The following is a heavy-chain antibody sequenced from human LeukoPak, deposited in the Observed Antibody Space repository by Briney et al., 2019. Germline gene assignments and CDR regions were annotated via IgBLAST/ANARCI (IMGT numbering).Heavy chain of an antibody. CDR1: GYTFTSYY. J-gene: IGHJ6*02. D-gene: IGHD6-19*01. V-gene: IGHV1-46*01. CDR2: INPSGGST. Sequence: ASVKVSCQASGYTFTSYYMHWVRQAPGQGLEWMGIINPSGGSTSYAQKFQGRVTMTRDTSTSTVYMELSSLRSEDTAVYYCARRTAVAGTPGNYYYYYGMDVWGQGTTVTVSS. CDR3: ARRTAVAGTPGNYYYYYGMDV.